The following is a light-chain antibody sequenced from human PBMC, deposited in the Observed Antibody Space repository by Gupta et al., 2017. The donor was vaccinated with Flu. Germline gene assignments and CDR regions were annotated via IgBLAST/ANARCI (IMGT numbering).Light chain of an antibody. J-gene: IGLJ7*01. Sequence: QSVLTQPPSVSAAPGQKVTISCSGSSSNIGNNYVSWYQQLPGTTPKLLIYDNNKRPSGIPDRFSGSKSGTSATLGITGLQTGDEADYYCGTWDSRLSAAVFGGGTQLIVL. CDR2: DNN. V-gene: IGLV1-51*01. CDR1: SSNIGNNY. CDR3: GTWDSRLSAAV.